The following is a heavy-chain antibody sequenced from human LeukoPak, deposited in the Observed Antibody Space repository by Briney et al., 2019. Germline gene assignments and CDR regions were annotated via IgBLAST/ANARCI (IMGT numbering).Heavy chain of an antibody. D-gene: IGHD2-15*01. Sequence: SQTLSLTCAISGDSVSSNSAAWNWIRQSASRGLEWLGRTYYRSKWYNDYAVSVKSRITINPDTSKNQFSLQLNSVTPEDTAVYYCARDKATDSSGGSCYSDYFDYWGQGTLVTVSS. J-gene: IGHJ4*02. CDR2: TYYRSKWYN. V-gene: IGHV6-1*01. CDR1: GDSVSSNSAA. CDR3: ARDKATDSSGGSCYSDYFDY.